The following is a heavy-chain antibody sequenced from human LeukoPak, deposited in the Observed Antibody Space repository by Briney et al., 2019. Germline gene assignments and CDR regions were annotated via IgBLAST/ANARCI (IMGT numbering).Heavy chain of an antibody. V-gene: IGHV3-66*01. Sequence: GGSLRLSCAASEFSVGSNYMTWVRQAPGKGLEWVSLIYSGGSTYYADSVKGRFTISRDNSKNTLYLQMNSLRAEDTAVYYCAKDVSSGIYKSLDCWGQGILVTVSS. CDR3: AKDVSSGIYKSLDC. CDR2: IYSGGST. D-gene: IGHD3-22*01. J-gene: IGHJ4*02. CDR1: EFSVGSNY.